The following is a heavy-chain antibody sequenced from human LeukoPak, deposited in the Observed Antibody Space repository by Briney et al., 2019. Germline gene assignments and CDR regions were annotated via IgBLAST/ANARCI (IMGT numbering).Heavy chain of an antibody. D-gene: IGHD2/OR15-2a*01. J-gene: IGHJ5*02. V-gene: IGHV4-4*09. CDR3: ARKQSHVLLSGYWFDP. CDR1: GGSISSYY. Sequence: SETLSLTCTVSGGSISSYYWTWIRQPPGKGLEWIGYMYHDGDTYYNPSLKSRVTISVDTSKNQFSLKLSSVTAADTAVYYCARKQSHVLLSGYWFDPWGQGTLVTVSS. CDR2: MYHDGDT.